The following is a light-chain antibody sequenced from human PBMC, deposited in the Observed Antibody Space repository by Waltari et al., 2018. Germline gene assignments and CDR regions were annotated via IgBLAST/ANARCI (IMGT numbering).Light chain of an antibody. CDR1: QPVNSF. CDR3: QQRRSWPLT. J-gene: IGKJ4*01. CDR2: DVS. V-gene: IGKV3-11*01. Sequence: IVLTQSPATLSLSPGESAPLSCRASQPVNSFLAWYRQQPGQPPELLSYDVSNRATDIPARFSGGGSGTDFTLTINSLQPEDFAVYYCQQRRSWPLTFGGGTKVEIK.